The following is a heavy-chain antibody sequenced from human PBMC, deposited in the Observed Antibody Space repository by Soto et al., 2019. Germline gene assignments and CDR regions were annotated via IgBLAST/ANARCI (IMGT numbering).Heavy chain of an antibody. CDR1: GDSVSSNSAA. CDR3: ARDQRYCSSTSCSNWFDP. CDR2: TYYRSKWYN. V-gene: IGHV6-1*01. Sequence: SQTLSLTCAISGDSVSSNSAAWNWIRQSPSRGLEWLGRTYYRSKWYNDYAVSVKSRITINPDTSKNQFSLQLNSVTPEDTAVYYCARDQRYCSSTSCSNWFDPWGQGTLVTVSS. J-gene: IGHJ5*02. D-gene: IGHD2-2*01.